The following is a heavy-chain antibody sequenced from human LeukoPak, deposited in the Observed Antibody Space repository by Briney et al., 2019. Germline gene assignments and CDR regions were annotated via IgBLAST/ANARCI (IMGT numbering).Heavy chain of an antibody. CDR1: GFTVSSNY. V-gene: IGHV3-53*01. Sequence: PGGSLRLSCAASGFTVSSNYMSWLRQAPGKGLAGVSVIYSGGSTYYADSVNGRFTISRDNSKNTLYLQMNSLRAEDTAVYYCARGFSGVSRYFDYWGQGTLVTVSS. J-gene: IGHJ4*02. D-gene: IGHD3-9*01. CDR2: IYSGGST. CDR3: ARGFSGVSRYFDY.